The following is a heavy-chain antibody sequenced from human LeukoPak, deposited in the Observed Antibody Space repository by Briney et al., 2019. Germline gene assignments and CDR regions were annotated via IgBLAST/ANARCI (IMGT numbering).Heavy chain of an antibody. D-gene: IGHD2-8*01. CDR3: AKDSQWAFYYMDV. CDR1: GFTFGAYG. CDR2: VRYDEGHK. J-gene: IGHJ6*03. Sequence: PGGSLRLSCAASGFTFGAYGMHWVRQAPGKGLEWVAFVRYDEGHKYYADSVKGRFTISRDNSKNTLYLQMNSLRVEDTALYYCAKDSQWAFYYMDVWGKGTTVTVSS. V-gene: IGHV3-30*02.